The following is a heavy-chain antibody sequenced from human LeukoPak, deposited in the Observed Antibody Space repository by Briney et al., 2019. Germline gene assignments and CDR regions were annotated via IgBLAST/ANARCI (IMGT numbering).Heavy chain of an antibody. CDR1: DFTCSSWS. CDR3: ARDSWQQLLHY. J-gene: IGHJ4*02. CDR2: ISSNSGSR. Sequence: GGSLSFCWAASDFTCSSWSMNWVRQAPGKGLEWVSSISSNSGSRYYAHSVKGRFTISSDNANNSPYLQMNSLRAEDTAVYYCARDSWQQLLHYWGQGTLVTVSS. V-gene: IGHV3-21*01. D-gene: IGHD6-13*01.